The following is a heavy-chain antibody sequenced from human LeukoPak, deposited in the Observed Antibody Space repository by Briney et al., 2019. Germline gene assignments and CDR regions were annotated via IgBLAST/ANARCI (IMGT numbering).Heavy chain of an antibody. J-gene: IGHJ4*02. D-gene: IGHD5-24*01. V-gene: IGHV3-21*01. CDR3: ARERGGFDYFDY. Sequence: GGSLRLSCAASGFTFSSYSMNWVRQAPGKGLEWVSSISSSSYIYYADSVKGRFTISRDNAKNSLYLQMNSLRAEDTAVYYCARERGGFDYFDYWGQGTLVTVSS. CDR2: ISSSSYI. CDR1: GFTFSSYS.